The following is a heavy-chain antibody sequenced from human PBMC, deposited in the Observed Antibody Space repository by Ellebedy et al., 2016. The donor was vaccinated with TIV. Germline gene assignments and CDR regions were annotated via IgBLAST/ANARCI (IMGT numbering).Heavy chain of an antibody. Sequence: ASVKVSCXASGYTFTTFGISWVRQAPGQGLEWMGWISAYNGNTNYAQKLQGRITMTTDTSTSTAYMELRSLRSDDTAVYYCATLPRIFGVVKEYYYYVMDVWGQGTTVTVSS. J-gene: IGHJ6*02. CDR1: GYTFTTFG. D-gene: IGHD3-3*01. CDR2: ISAYNGNT. CDR3: ATLPRIFGVVKEYYYYVMDV. V-gene: IGHV1-18*01.